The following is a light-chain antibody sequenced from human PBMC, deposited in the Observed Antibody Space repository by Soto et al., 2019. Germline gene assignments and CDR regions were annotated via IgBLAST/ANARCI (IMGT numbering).Light chain of an antibody. J-gene: IGLJ2*01. Sequence: QSALSQPPSAPGSPGQSVTIACTGTSSEDGGYNDVSWYQQHPGKAPKLMIYEVSKRPSGVPDRFCGSKSGNTASLTVSGLEGEDGSDYYCSSYAGSNNVVFGGGTKLPVL. CDR1: SSEDGGYND. V-gene: IGLV2-8*01. CDR3: SSYAGSNNVV. CDR2: EVS.